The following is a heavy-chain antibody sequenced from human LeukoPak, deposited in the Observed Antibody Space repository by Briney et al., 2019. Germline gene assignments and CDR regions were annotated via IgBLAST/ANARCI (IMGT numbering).Heavy chain of an antibody. CDR1: GGSINSSSYY. CDR3: ASGPYSNHDYYYYYYMDV. D-gene: IGHD4-11*01. J-gene: IGHJ6*03. Sequence: PSETLPLTCTVSGGSINSSSYYWGWIRQPPGKGLEWIGSKYYSGTTYYSPSLKSRVTISMDTSKNQFSLKLSSVTAADTAVYYCASGPYSNHDYYYYYYMDVWGKGTTVTVSS. CDR2: KYYSGTT. V-gene: IGHV4-39*07.